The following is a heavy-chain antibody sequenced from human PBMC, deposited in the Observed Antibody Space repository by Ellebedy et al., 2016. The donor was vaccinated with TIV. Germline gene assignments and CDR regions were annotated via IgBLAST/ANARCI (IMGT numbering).Heavy chain of an antibody. Sequence: MPSETLSLTCSVSGDSITRSSYYWGWIRQPPGQGLEWIGYIYHTGKRYLNPSLKSRLNISMDRSKNQFSLELTSVTAADTAVYFCARSELAAYRYDSWGQGTLVTVSS. CDR2: IYHTGKR. V-gene: IGHV4-30-4*08. J-gene: IGHJ1*01. CDR3: ARSELAAYRYDS. D-gene: IGHD3-16*02. CDR1: GDSITRSSYY.